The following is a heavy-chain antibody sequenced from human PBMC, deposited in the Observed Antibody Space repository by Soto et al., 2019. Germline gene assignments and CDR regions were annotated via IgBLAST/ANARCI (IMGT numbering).Heavy chain of an antibody. CDR2: IYTSGFT. D-gene: IGHD6-19*01. V-gene: IGHV4-4*07. CDR3: VRESGGWHFDY. Sequence: ETLSLTCTVSGGSMSTYYWSWIRQPAGKGLEWIGRIYTSGFTTYNLSLKSRLAMSVDTSKNQLSLRLSAVTAADTAVYYCVRESGGWHFDYWGQGILVTVSS. J-gene: IGHJ4*02. CDR1: GGSMSTYY.